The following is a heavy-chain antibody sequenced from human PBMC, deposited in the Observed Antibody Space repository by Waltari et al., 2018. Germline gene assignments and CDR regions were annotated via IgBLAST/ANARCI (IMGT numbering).Heavy chain of an antibody. CDR3: ARDRGRGRYLDS. CDR2: DHGSGGT. Sequence: QLKLQESGPGLVKPSGTLSLTCGVSGDSVSSTYWWSWVRQSPGKVLEWIGEDHGSGGTNYNPSCASRVTMSLDTSNNPISRSVTSAPAAGTAVYYCARDRGRGRYLDSWGPGTQVTVS. J-gene: IGHJ4*02. CDR1: GDSVSSTYW. D-gene: IGHD2-15*01. V-gene: IGHV4-4*02.